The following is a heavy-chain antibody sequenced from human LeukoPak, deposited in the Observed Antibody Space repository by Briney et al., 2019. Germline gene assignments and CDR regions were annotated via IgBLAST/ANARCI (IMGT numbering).Heavy chain of an antibody. Sequence: ASVKVSCKASGYTFTGYYMHWVRQAPGQGLEWMGIMNPSGGSTTYAQKFQGRVTMTRDMSTSTVYMELSSLKSEDTAVYYCARDPILYGDYDFDYWGQGTLVTVSS. J-gene: IGHJ4*02. CDR3: ARDPILYGDYDFDY. CDR1: GYTFTGYY. V-gene: IGHV1-46*01. CDR2: MNPSGGST. D-gene: IGHD4-17*01.